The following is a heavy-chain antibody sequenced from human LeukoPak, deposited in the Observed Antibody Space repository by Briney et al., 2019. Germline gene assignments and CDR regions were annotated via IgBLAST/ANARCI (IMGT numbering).Heavy chain of an antibody. Sequence: SSETLSPTCTVSGGSISSYYWSWIRQPPGKGLEWTGYIYYSGSTNYNPSLKSRVTISVDTSKNQFSLKLSSVTAADTAVYYCARDNWNYGSSMDVWGQGTTVTVSS. J-gene: IGHJ6*02. CDR3: ARDNWNYGSSMDV. V-gene: IGHV4-59*01. D-gene: IGHD1-7*01. CDR2: IYYSGST. CDR1: GGSISSYY.